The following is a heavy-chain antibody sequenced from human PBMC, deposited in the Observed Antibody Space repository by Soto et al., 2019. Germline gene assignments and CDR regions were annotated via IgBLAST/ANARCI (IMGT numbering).Heavy chain of an antibody. J-gene: IGHJ4*02. D-gene: IGHD6-19*01. CDR2: LLRPGRST. Sequence: GEELEWVSGLLRPGRSTYYADSVKGRFTISGDTSANTVYLQMDSLRAEDTAVYYCARGAMDKGWQWVLGFCGEGTVVTVYS. CDR3: ARGAMDKGWQWVLGF. V-gene: IGHV3-23*01.